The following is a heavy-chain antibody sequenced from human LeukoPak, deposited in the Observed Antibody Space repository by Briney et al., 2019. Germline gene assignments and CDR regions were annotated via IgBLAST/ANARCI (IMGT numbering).Heavy chain of an antibody. CDR2: INHSGST. D-gene: IGHD6-6*01. Sequence: SETLSLTCAVYGGSFSGYYWSWIRQPPGKGLEWIGEINHSGSTNYNPSLKSRVTISVDTSKNQFSLKLSSVTAADTAVYYCARESIAARQYYFDYWGQGTLVTVSS. V-gene: IGHV4-34*01. J-gene: IGHJ4*02. CDR3: ARESIAARQYYFDY. CDR1: GGSFSGYY.